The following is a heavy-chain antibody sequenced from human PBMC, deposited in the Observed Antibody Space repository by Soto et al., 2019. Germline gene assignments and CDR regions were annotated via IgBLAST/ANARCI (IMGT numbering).Heavy chain of an antibody. Sequence: PGGSLRLSCAATGFSDFGFSDFGIHWVRQAPVKGLEWVALISYDGSNEYYADSVKGRFTISRDNSKNTLYLQMNSLRGEDTALYYCAKDMRGGSSSSRYYYGLDVWGQGTTVTVSS. CDR2: ISYDGSNE. J-gene: IGHJ6*02. D-gene: IGHD6-13*01. V-gene: IGHV3-30*18. CDR3: AKDMRGGSSSSRYYYGLDV. CDR1: GFSDFGFSDFG.